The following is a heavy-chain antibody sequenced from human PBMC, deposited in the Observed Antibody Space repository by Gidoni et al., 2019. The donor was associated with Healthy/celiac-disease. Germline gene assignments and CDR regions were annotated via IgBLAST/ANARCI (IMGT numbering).Heavy chain of an antibody. V-gene: IGHV3-21*01. CDR1: GFTFSSSS. CDR2: ISSSSSYI. D-gene: IGHD2-15*01. Sequence: EVQLVESGGGLVKPGGSLRLYCAASGFTFSSSSMTWVRQAQGKGLEWVSSISSSSSYIYYADSVKGRFTISRDNAKNSLYLQMNSLRAEDTAVYYCARDQRYCSGGSCYSWVPDAFDIWGQGTMVTVSS. J-gene: IGHJ3*02. CDR3: ARDQRYCSGGSCYSWVPDAFDI.